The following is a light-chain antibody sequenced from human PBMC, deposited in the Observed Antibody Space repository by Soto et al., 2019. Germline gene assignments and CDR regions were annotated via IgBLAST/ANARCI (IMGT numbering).Light chain of an antibody. V-gene: IGLV1-44*01. CDR1: SSNIGSNS. J-gene: IGLJ1*01. CDR3: AAWDNSLKGFV. Sequence: QSVLTQPPSASGTPGQRVTISCSGSSSNIGSNSVNWYQQVPGTAPKFLISSNNRRPSGVPDRFAGSKSGTSGSLAISGLQSEDEAEYFCAAWDNSLKGFVFGTGTKLTVL. CDR2: SNN.